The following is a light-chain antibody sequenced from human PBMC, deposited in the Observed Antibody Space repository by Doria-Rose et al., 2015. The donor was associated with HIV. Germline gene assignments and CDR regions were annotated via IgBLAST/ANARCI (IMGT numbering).Light chain of an antibody. Sequence: EIVLTQSPGTLSLSPVERATLSCRASQSFSSTYLAWYQQKPGQAPSLLIYDASTRATSIPDRFSASGSGTDFTLTINRLKPEDFALYYCHLYGTSRTFGQGTKVEI. CDR2: DAS. CDR3: HLYGTSRT. V-gene: IGKV3-20*01. CDR1: QSFSSTY. J-gene: IGKJ1*01.